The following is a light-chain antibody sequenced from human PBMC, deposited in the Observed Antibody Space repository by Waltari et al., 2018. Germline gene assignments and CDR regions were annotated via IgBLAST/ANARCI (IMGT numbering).Light chain of an antibody. CDR3: NSRDSTGNHPRGV. CDR1: SLRSYY. V-gene: IGLV3-19*01. Sequence: SSELTQDPAVSVALGQTVRITCQGDSLRSYYASWYQQKPGKAPVLVIYGKNNRPSGIPDRFPGSSAGNTASLTVTVAHAEDEAYYYGNSRDSTGNHPRGVFGGGTKLTVL. CDR2: GKN. J-gene: IGLJ3*02.